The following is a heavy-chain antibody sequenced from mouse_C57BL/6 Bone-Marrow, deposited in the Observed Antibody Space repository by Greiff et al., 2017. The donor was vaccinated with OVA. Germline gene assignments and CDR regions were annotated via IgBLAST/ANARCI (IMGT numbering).Heavy chain of an antibody. Sequence: VQLQQSGAELARPGASVKLSCKASGYTFTSYGISWVKQRTGQGLEWIGEIYPRSGNTYYNEKFKGKATVTADKSSSTAYMELRSLTSEDSAVYYCAGGWLYPAWGQGTTLTVSS. CDR3: AGGWLYPA. J-gene: IGHJ2*01. D-gene: IGHD1-1*02. CDR1: GYTFTSYG. CDR2: IYPRSGNT. V-gene: IGHV1-81*01.